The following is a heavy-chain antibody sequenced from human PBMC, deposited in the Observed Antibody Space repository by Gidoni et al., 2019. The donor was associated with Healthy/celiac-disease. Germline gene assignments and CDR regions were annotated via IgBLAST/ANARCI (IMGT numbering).Heavy chain of an antibody. CDR3: ARSPGIAAAGPFDY. V-gene: IGHV3-30*03. D-gene: IGHD6-13*01. CDR2: ISYEGSNK. CDR1: GFTFSSYG. J-gene: IGHJ4*02. Sequence: QVQLVESGGGVVQPGRSLRLSCAASGFTFSSYGMHWVRQAPGKGLEWVAVISYEGSNKYYADSVKGRFTISRDNSKNTLYLQMNSLRAEDTAVYYCARSPGIAAAGPFDYWGQGTLVTVSS.